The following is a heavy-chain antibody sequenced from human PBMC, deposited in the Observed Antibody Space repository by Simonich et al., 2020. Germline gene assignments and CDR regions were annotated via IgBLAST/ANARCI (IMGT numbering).Heavy chain of an antibody. Sequence: QLQLQESGPGLVKPSETLSLTCTVSCGSISSSSYYWGCIRQPPGTGVEWMGRIYYSGRTYYNPSIKSRVTISVDTSKNQFSLKLSSVTAADTAVDYCARWAYSSSYFDYWGQGTLVTVSS. J-gene: IGHJ4*02. V-gene: IGHV4-39*01. D-gene: IGHD6-6*01. CDR1: CGSISSSSYY. CDR3: ARWAYSSSYFDY. CDR2: IYYSGRT.